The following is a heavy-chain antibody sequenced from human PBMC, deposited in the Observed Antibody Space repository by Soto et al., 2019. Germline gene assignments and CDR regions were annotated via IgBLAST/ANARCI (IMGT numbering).Heavy chain of an antibody. J-gene: IGHJ4*02. V-gene: IGHV3-23*01. CDR3: AKVISIVGAATLIGFDY. D-gene: IGHD1-26*01. CDR1: GFTFSSYA. CDR2: ISGSGGST. Sequence: EVQLLGSGGDLVQPGGSLRLSCAASGFTFSSYAMSWVRQAPGKGLEWVSAISGSGGSTYYADSVKGRFTISRDNSKNTLYLQMNSLRAEDTAVYYCAKVISIVGAATLIGFDYWGQGTLVTVSS.